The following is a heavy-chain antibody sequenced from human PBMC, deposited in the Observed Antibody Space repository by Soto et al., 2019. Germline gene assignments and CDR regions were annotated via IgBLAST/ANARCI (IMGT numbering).Heavy chain of an antibody. Sequence: SVKVSCKASGGTFSSYAISWVRQAPGQGLEWMGGIIPIFGTANYAQKFQGRVTITADESTSTAYMELSSLRSEDTAVYYCARESAVDYCSGGSCYDVEMATPPSYWGQGTLVTVSS. CDR2: IIPIFGTA. CDR1: GGTFSSYA. CDR3: ARESAVDYCSGGSCYDVEMATPPSY. V-gene: IGHV1-69*13. D-gene: IGHD2-15*01. J-gene: IGHJ4*02.